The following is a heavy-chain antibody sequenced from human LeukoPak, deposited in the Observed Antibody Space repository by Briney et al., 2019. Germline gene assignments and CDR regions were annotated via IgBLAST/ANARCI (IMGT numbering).Heavy chain of an antibody. Sequence: SVKVSCKASGYTFTGYFIHWVRQAPGQGLEWMGGIIPVFGTTNYARKFRGRVTITANKSTNTAYMELSSLRSEDTAVYYCARPRYPYYRLSGTDYYYMDVWGKGTTVTVSS. CDR1: GYTFTGYF. CDR3: ARPRYPYYRLSGTDYYYMDV. CDR2: IIPVFGTT. D-gene: IGHD3-10*01. J-gene: IGHJ6*03. V-gene: IGHV1-69*06.